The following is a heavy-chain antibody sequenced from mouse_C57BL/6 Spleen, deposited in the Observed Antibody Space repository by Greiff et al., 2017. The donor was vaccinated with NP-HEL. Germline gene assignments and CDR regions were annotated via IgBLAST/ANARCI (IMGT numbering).Heavy chain of an antibody. CDR2: ISDGGSYT. V-gene: IGHV5-4*01. CDR1: GFTFSSYA. CDR3: ARDLSGTPFAY. Sequence: EVKLVESGGGLVKPGGSPKLSCAASGFTFSSYAMSWVRQTPEKRLEWVATISDGGSYTYYPDNVKGRFTISRDNAKNNLYLQMSHLKSEDTAMYYCARDLSGTPFAYWGQGTLVTVSA. J-gene: IGHJ3*01. D-gene: IGHD4-1*01.